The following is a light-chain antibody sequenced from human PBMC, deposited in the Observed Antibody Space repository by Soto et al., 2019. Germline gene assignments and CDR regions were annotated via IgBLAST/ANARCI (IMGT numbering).Light chain of an antibody. Sequence: EIVLTQSAGTLSLSPGERASVSCRASESVSSSYLAWYQQKPGQAPRLLIYGASSRATGIPDRFSGSGSGTDFTLTISRLEPEDFAVYYCQQYGSSALTFGGGTKVDIK. CDR1: ESVSSSY. J-gene: IGKJ4*01. CDR3: QQYGSSALT. V-gene: IGKV3-20*01. CDR2: GAS.